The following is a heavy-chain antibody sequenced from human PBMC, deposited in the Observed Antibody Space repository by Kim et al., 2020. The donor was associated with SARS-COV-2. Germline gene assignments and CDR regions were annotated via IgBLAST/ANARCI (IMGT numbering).Heavy chain of an antibody. J-gene: IGHJ4*02. CDR3: AKQGAIVGALYYFDY. Sequence: GGSLRLSCAASGFTFSSYGMHWVRQAPGKGLEWMAVISYDGNNRYYTDSVKGRFTISRDNSKNTLYLQMNSLRAEDTAVYYCAKQGAIVGALYYFDYWGQGTLVTVSS. V-gene: IGHV3-30*18. D-gene: IGHD1-26*01. CDR2: ISYDGNNR. CDR1: GFTFSSYG.